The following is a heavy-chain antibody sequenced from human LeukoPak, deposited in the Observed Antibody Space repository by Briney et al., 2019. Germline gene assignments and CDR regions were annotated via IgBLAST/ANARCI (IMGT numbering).Heavy chain of an antibody. D-gene: IGHD3-10*02. CDR2: IKQDGSQK. J-gene: IGHJ6*04. CDR3: AELGITMIGGV. V-gene: IGHV3-7*01. Sequence: GGSLRLSCAASGFTFSSYWMSWVRQAPGKGLEWVANIKQDGSQKYYVYSVKGRFTISRDNANNLLYLQMNRLSAEDTAVYYCAELGITMIGGVWGKGTTVTISS. CDR1: GFTFSSYW.